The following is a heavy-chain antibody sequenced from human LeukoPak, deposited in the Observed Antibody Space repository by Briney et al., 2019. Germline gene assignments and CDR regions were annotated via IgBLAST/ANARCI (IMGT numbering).Heavy chain of an antibody. Sequence: ASVKVSCKASGGTFSSYAISWVRQAPGQGLEWMGGIIPIFGTANYAQKFQGRVTMTTDTSTSTAYMELRSLRSDDTAVYYCARDRSTPSDYYYYYMDVWGKGTTVTVSS. CDR1: GGTFSSYA. CDR3: ARDRSTPSDYYYYYMDV. J-gene: IGHJ6*03. CDR2: IIPIFGTA. V-gene: IGHV1-69*05.